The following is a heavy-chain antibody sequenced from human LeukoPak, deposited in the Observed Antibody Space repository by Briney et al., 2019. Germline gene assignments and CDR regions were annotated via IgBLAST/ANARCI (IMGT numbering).Heavy chain of an antibody. CDR3: ARSTYYDSSGYYGHNYYYGMDV. CDR2: IIPIFGTA. CDR1: GYTFTGYY. Sequence: ASVKVSCKASGYTFTGYYMHWVRQAPGQGLEWMGGIIPIFGTANYAQKFQGRVTITADESTSTAYMELSSLRSEDTAVYYCARSTYYDSSGYYGHNYYYGMDVWGQGTTVTVSS. D-gene: IGHD3-22*01. V-gene: IGHV1-69*13. J-gene: IGHJ6*02.